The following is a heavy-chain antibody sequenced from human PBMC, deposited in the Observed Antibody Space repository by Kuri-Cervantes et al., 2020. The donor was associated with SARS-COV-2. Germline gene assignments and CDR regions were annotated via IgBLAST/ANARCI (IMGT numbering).Heavy chain of an antibody. Sequence: SVKVSCKASGYTFTSYGISWVRQAPGQGLEWMGGIIPIFGTANYAQKFQGRVTITADESTSTAYMELSSLRSEDTAVYYCARGGIVVVPAAIDYYYYGMDVWGQGTTVTVSS. CDR1: GYTFTSYG. CDR3: ARGGIVVVPAAIDYYYYGMDV. V-gene: IGHV1-69*13. D-gene: IGHD2-2*01. CDR2: IIPIFGTA. J-gene: IGHJ6*02.